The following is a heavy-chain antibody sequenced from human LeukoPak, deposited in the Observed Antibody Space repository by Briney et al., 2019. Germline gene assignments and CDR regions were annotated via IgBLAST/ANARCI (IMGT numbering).Heavy chain of an antibody. V-gene: IGHV4-59*01. J-gene: IGHJ1*01. CDR3: ARGSRKEDSSSWYRGVGYFQH. CDR2: IYYSGST. D-gene: IGHD6-13*01. Sequence: SETLSLTCTVSGGSIRNYYWSWIRQPPGKGLEWIGYIYYSGSTNYNPSLKSRVTISVDTSKNQFSLKLSSVTAADTAVYYCARGSRKEDSSSWYRGVGYFQHWGQGTLVTVSS. CDR1: GGSIRNYY.